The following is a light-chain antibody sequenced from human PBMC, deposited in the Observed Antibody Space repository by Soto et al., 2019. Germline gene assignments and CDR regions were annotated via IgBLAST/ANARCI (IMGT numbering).Light chain of an antibody. J-gene: IGKJ1*01. Sequence: EVVLTQSPGTLSLSPGERATLSCRASQSVSSSYLAWYQQKPGQAPRLLIYDASSRAAGTPDRFSGSGSGTDFTLTISRLELDDLSLYYCREQRSFPTPFG. V-gene: IGKV3-20*01. CDR2: DAS. CDR1: QSVSSSY. CDR3: REQRSFPTP.